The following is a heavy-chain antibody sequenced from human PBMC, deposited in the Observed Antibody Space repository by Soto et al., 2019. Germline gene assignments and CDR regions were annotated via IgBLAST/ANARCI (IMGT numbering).Heavy chain of an antibody. CDR2: IYYSGST. CDR3: VRDSSSWGHYSYGMDV. V-gene: IGHV4-61*01. CDR1: GGSVSSGSYY. J-gene: IGHJ6*02. Sequence: QVQLQESGPGLVKPSETLSLTCTVSGGSVSSGSYYWSWIRQPPGKGLEWIGYIYYSGSTNYNPSLKSRVTISVDTSKNQFSLKLSSVTAADTAVYYCVRDSSSWGHYSYGMDVWGQGTTVTVSS. D-gene: IGHD6-13*01.